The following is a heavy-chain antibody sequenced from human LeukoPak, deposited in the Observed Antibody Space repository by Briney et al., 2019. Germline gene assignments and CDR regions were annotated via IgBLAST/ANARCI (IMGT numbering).Heavy chain of an antibody. CDR2: IYYSGST. D-gene: IGHD3-10*01. CDR1: GGSISSYY. CDR3: ARADYYYGSGSYSFRFDP. Sequence: SETLSLTCTVSGGSISSYYWSWIRQPPGKGLEWIGYIYYSGSTNYNPSLKSRVTISVDTSKNQFSLKLSSVTAADTAVYYRARADYYYGSGSYSFRFDPWGQGTLVTVSS. V-gene: IGHV4-59*01. J-gene: IGHJ5*02.